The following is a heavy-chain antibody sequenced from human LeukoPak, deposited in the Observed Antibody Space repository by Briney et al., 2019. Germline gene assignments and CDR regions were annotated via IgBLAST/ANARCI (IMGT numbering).Heavy chain of an antibody. D-gene: IGHD5-12*01. CDR3: ARRSRQWLPRGFQH. Sequence: SETLSLTCAVYGGSFSGYYWSWIRQPPGKGLEWIGEINHSGSTNYNPSPKSRVTISVDTSKNQFSLKLSSVTAADTAVYYCARRSRQWLPRGFQHWGQGTLVTVSS. V-gene: IGHV4-34*01. CDR2: INHSGST. J-gene: IGHJ1*01. CDR1: GGSFSGYY.